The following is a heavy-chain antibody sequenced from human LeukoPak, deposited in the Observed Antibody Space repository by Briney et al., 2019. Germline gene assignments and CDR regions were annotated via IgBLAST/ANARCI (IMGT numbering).Heavy chain of an antibody. CDR2: IFHNGKT. Sequence: SETLSLTCTVSGGSFSTSDYYWGWIRQTPGKGLEWIGYIFHNGKTNYNPSLKGRVTISIDTSNNQFSLRLPSVTAADTAVYYCARIFDSWGQGTLVTVSS. V-gene: IGHV4-61*05. CDR3: ARIFDS. CDR1: GGSFSTSDYY. J-gene: IGHJ4*02.